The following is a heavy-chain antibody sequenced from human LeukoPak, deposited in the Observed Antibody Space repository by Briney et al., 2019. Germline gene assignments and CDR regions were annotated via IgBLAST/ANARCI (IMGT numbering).Heavy chain of an antibody. V-gene: IGHV4-59*01. CDR3: ASGYTYGYYFDY. D-gene: IGHD5-18*01. CDR2: IYYTEST. Sequence: PSETLSLTCAVYGGSFSGYYWNWIRQPPGKGLEWIGYIYYTESTNYNPSLKSRVTISLDTSKNQFSLKLSSVTAADTAVYYCASGYTYGYYFDYWGQGTLVTVSS. J-gene: IGHJ4*02. CDR1: GGSFSGYY.